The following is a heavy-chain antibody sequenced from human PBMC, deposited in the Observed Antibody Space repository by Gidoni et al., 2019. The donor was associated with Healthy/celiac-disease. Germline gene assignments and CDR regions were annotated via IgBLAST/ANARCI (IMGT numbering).Heavy chain of an antibody. D-gene: IGHD3-3*01. CDR3: ARASWSGYFDY. Sequence: QVQLVESGGGVVQPGRSLRLSCAASGFTCSSYGMHWVGQAPGKGLEWVAVIWYDGSNKYYADSVKGRFTISRDNSKNTLYLQMNSLRAEDTAVYYCARASWSGYFDYWGQGTLVTVSS. J-gene: IGHJ4*02. V-gene: IGHV3-33*01. CDR1: GFTCSSYG. CDR2: IWYDGSNK.